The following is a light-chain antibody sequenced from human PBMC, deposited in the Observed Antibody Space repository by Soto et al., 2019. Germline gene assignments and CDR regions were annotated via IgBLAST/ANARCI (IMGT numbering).Light chain of an antibody. CDR1: QSVRNN. CDR3: QQNNNGPPIT. Sequence: EIMMTQSPATLSVSPGERATLSCRASQSVRNNLAWYQQKPGQAPRLLIYYASTRATGIPARFSGSGSGTEFTTTISRLQYEDFAHDYCQQNNNGPPITFGQGTRLEIK. CDR2: YAS. V-gene: IGKV3-15*01. J-gene: IGKJ5*01.